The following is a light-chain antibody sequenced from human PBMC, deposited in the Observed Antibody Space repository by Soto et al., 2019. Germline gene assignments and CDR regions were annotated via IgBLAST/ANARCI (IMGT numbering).Light chain of an antibody. V-gene: IGKV3-11*01. CDR3: QQRSSWPLS. CDR2: DAS. CDR1: QSVSSY. Sequence: EIVLTQSPATLSLSPGERASLSCRASQSVSSYLAWYQQKPGQAPRLLIYDASNRATGIPARFSGIGSGTDFTLTIGSLEPEDFAVYYCQQRSSWPLSFGGGTTVEIK. J-gene: IGKJ4*01.